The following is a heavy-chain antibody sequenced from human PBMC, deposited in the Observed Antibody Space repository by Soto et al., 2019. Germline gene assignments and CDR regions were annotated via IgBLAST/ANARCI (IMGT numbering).Heavy chain of an antibody. Sequence: QVQLVQSGAEVKKPGASVKVSCKASGYTFTSYDINWVRQATGQGLEWMGWMNPNSGNTGYAQKFRGRVTMTRNTPISTAYLELSSLRSEATAVYYCASERTGTTSMDVWGQGTTVTVSS. J-gene: IGHJ6*02. CDR1: GYTFTSYD. CDR2: MNPNSGNT. CDR3: ASERTGTTSMDV. V-gene: IGHV1-8*01. D-gene: IGHD1-1*01.